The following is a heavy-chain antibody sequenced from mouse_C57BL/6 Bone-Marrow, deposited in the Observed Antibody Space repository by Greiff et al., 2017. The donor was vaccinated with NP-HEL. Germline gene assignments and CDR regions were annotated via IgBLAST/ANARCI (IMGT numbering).Heavy chain of an antibody. D-gene: IGHD1-1*01. V-gene: IGHV1-80*01. CDR1: GYAFSSYW. Sequence: QVQLQQSGAELVKPGASVKISCKASGYAFSSYWMNWVKQRPGKGLEWIGQIYPGDGDTNYNGKFKGKATLTADKSSSTAYTQLSSLTSEDSAVYFCARSNYYGSRRYWYFDVWGTGTTVTVSS. CDR3: ARSNYYGSRRYWYFDV. CDR2: IYPGDGDT. J-gene: IGHJ1*03.